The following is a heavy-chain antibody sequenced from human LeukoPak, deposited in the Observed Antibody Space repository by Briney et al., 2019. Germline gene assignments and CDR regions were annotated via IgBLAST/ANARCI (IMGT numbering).Heavy chain of an antibody. V-gene: IGHV1-8*01. Sequence: ASVTVSCKASGYTFPSYDINWVHQATLQGLGWLECRNPNRDNIGHAQKFQGRVTMTKNTYITTAYMELSSLSSEDTAVYYCARALSWTTDSYYYMDVWGKGTTVTVSS. CDR2: RNPNRDNI. CDR3: ARALSWTTDSYYYMDV. J-gene: IGHJ6*03. CDR1: GYTFPSYD. D-gene: IGHD3/OR15-3a*01.